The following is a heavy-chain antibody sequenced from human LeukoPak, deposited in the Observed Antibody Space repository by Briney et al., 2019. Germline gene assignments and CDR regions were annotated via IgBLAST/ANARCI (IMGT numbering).Heavy chain of an antibody. V-gene: IGHV4-4*02. J-gene: IGHJ4*02. Sequence: SETLSLTCAVSSGSIFSSNWWSWVRQPPGKGLEWIGQIFHSGSTSYSPSLKSRVTISVDKSKNQFSLRLTSVTAADTAVYYCARSPTKRVPEDYWGQGTLVTVSS. D-gene: IGHD2-2*01. CDR3: ARSPTKRVPEDY. CDR2: IFHSGST. CDR1: SGSIFSSNW.